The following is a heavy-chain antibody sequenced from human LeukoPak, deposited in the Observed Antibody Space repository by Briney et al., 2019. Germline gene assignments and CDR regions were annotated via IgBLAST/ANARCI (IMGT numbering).Heavy chain of an antibody. Sequence: SETLSLTCTVSGDSISSGGFYWAWIRQTPGKGLEWIAAIYHTGTTRYNSSLKGRVTISVDTSSNQFSLKLTSVTATDTAVYYCARGRYTGAFYEFDYWGQGTLVTVS. CDR1: GDSISSGGFY. J-gene: IGHJ4*02. CDR3: ARGRYTGAFYEFDY. V-gene: IGHV4-39*01. CDR2: IYHTGTT. D-gene: IGHD5/OR15-5a*01.